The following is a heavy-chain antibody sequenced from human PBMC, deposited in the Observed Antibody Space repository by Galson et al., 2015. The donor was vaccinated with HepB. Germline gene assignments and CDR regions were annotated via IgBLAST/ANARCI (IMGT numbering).Heavy chain of an antibody. CDR3: ARGDSGDSHYMDV. D-gene: IGHD4-17*01. V-gene: IGHV4-34*01. Sequence: SETLSLTCAVNGGSFSGFFWAWIRQPPGKGLEWIGEINHSGITNYNPSLKSRVTISVDTSKNQFSLKLNSVTAADTAVYFCARGDSGDSHYMDVWGKGTTVTVSS. CDR1: GGSFSGFF. CDR2: INHSGIT. J-gene: IGHJ6*03.